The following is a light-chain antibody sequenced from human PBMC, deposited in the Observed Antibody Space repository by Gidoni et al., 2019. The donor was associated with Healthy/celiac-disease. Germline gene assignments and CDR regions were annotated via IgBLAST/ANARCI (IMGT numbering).Light chain of an antibody. V-gene: IGKV1-39*01. CDR2: AAS. Sequence: DIQMTQSPSSLSASVGDRVTITCRASQSISSYLNWYQQKPGKAAKLLIYAASSLQSGVPSRVSGSGSGTDFTLTISSLQPEDFATYYWQQSYSTLWTFGQGTKVEIK. CDR3: QQSYSTLWT. J-gene: IGKJ1*01. CDR1: QSISSY.